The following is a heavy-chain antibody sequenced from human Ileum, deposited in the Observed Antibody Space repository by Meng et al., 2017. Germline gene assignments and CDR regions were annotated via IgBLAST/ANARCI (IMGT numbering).Heavy chain of an antibody. V-gene: IGHV4-39*01. CDR2: IYYGGST. J-gene: IGHJ4*02. CDR3: ARRAHYGDPPR. D-gene: IGHD4-17*01. Sequence: QLRLQESGPGLVKPSETLPPTCSVSSGSFTNNNYCWVWFRRPPGKGLEWIGSIYYGGSTYYNPSLKSRVTISVDTSTNQFSLKLISVTAADTAVYYCARRAHYGDPPRWGQGTLVTVSS. CDR1: SGSFTNNNYC.